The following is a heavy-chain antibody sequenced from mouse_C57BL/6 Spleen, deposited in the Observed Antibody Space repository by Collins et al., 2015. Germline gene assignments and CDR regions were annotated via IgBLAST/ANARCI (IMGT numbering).Heavy chain of an antibody. V-gene: IGHV1-59*01. CDR1: GYTFTSYW. CDR3: ARDYYGSSPLDY. J-gene: IGHJ2*01. Sequence: QVQLQQPGAELVRPGTSVKLSCKASGYTFTSYWMHWVKQRPGQGLEWIGVIDPSDSYTNYNQKFKGKATLTVDTSSSTAYMQLSSLTSEDSAVYYCARDYYGSSPLDYWGQGTTLTVSS. CDR2: IDPSDSYT. D-gene: IGHD1-1*01.